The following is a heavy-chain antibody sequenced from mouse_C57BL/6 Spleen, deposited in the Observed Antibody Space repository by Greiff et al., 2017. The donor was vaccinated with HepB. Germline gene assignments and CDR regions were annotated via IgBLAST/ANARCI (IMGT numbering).Heavy chain of an antibody. CDR2: ISGGGGNT. J-gene: IGHJ2*01. CDR3: ARNSNPYFDY. Sequence: DVQLVESGGGLVKPGGSLKLSCAASGFTFSSYTMSWVRQTPEKRLEWVATISGGGGNTYYPDSVKGRFTISRDNAKNTLYLQMSSLRSEDTALYYCARNSNPYFDYWGQGTTLTVSS. CDR1: GFTFSSYT. D-gene: IGHD2-5*01. V-gene: IGHV5-9*01.